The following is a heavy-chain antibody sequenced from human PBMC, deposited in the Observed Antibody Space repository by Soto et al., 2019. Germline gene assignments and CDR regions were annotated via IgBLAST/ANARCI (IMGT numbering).Heavy chain of an antibody. Sequence: QVQLVQSGAEVKKPGASVKVSCKASGYTFTSFGITWVRQAPGQGLEWMGWISAYNGKANYAQKLQGRVTVTRDTSTNTAYMELRSLRSDDTAVYYCAKDGYRKNDGDALDMWGQWTMVTVSS. D-gene: IGHD6-25*01. J-gene: IGHJ3*02. V-gene: IGHV1-18*04. CDR2: ISAYNGKA. CDR3: AKDGYRKNDGDALDM. CDR1: GYTFTSFG.